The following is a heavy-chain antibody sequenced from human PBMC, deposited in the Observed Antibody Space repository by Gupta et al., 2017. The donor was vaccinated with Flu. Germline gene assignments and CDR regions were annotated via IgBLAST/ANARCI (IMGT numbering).Heavy chain of an antibody. Sequence: QVQLVQSGAEVKKPGASVKVSCKASGYTFTSYAMHWVRQAPGQRLEWMGWINAGNGNTKYSQKFQGRVTITRDTSASTAYMELSSLRSEDTAVYYCARDFRRSIAVAGPILGYWGQGTLVTVSS. V-gene: IGHV1-3*01. CDR1: GYTFTSYA. J-gene: IGHJ4*02. CDR3: ARDFRRSIAVAGPILGY. D-gene: IGHD6-19*01. CDR2: INAGNGNT.